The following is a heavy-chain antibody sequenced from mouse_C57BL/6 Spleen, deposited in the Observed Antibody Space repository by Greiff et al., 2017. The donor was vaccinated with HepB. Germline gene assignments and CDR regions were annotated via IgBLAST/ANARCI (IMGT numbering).Heavy chain of an antibody. D-gene: IGHD2-5*01. CDR2: IRNKANGYTT. CDR1: GFTFTDYY. CDR3: ARSSSNYVGLFDY. Sequence: EVQLVESGGGLVQPGGSLSLSCAASGFTFTDYYMSWVRQPPGKALEWLGFIRNKANGYTTEYSASVKGRFTISRDNSQSILYLQMNALRAEDSATYYCARSSSNYVGLFDYWGQGTTLTVSS. V-gene: IGHV7-3*01. J-gene: IGHJ2*01.